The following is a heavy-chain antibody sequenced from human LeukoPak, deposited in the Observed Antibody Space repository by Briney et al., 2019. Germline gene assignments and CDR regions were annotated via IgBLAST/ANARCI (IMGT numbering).Heavy chain of an antibody. CDR2: INHSGST. D-gene: IGHD2-2*01. J-gene: IGHJ3*02. V-gene: IGHV4-34*01. CDR1: GDSLSSGLYY. CDR3: ARERTATYDAFDI. Sequence: SETLSLTCTVSGDSLSSGLYYWSWIRQPPGKGLEWIGEINHSGSTNYNPSLKSRVTISVDTSKNQFSLKLSSVTAADTAVYYCARERTATYDAFDIWGQGTMVTVSS.